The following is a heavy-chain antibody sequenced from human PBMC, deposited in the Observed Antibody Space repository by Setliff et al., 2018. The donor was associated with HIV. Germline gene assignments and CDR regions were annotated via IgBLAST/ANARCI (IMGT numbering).Heavy chain of an antibody. J-gene: IGHJ6*02. Sequence: PSETLSLTCAVYGGSLTNYYWSWIRQSPGKGLEWIGEITDDGTATYTSSLKSRVTISLDTSKKQLSLKVTSVTAADTAIYYCARGRSRESDWCWLYYNYYYGMDVWAQGTAVTVSS. V-gene: IGHV4-34*01. D-gene: IGHD2-8*01. CDR3: ARGRSRESDWCWLYYNYYYGMDV. CDR1: GGSLTNYY. CDR2: ITDDGTA.